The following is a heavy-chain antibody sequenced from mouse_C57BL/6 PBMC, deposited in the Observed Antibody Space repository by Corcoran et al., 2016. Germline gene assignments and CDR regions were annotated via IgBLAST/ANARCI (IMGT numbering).Heavy chain of an antibody. J-gene: IGHJ3*01. CDR2: FYPGSGSI. CDR3: ARHEDPPAIYYYGSSPVAY. D-gene: IGHD1-1*01. Sequence: QVQLQQSGAELVKPGASVKLSCKASGYTFTEYTIHWVKQRSGQGLEWIGWFYPGSGSIKYNVKFKDKATLTADKSSSTVYMELSRLTSEDSAVYCCARHEDPPAIYYYGSSPVAYWGQGTLVTVSA. V-gene: IGHV1-62-2*01. CDR1: GYTFTEYT.